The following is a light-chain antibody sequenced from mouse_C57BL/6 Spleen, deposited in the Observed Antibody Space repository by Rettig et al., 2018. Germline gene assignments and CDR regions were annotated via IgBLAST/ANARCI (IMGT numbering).Light chain of an antibody. CDR1: ENVGTY. J-gene: IGKJ2*01. V-gene: IGKV6-20*01. CDR2: GAS. CDR3: GQSYSYPYT. Sequence: NIVMTQSPKSMSMSVGERVTLSCKASENVGTYVSWYQQKPEQSPKLLIYGASNRYTGVPDRFTGSGSATDFTLTISSVQAEDLADYHCGQSYSYPYTFGG.